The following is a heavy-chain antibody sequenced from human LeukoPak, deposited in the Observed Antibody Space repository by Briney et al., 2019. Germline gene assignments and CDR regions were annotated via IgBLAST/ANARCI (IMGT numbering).Heavy chain of an antibody. CDR2: IKQDGSEK. V-gene: IGHV3-7*01. J-gene: IGHJ4*02. CDR3: VKDKSSSSSAGLKYYFDY. D-gene: IGHD6-6*01. Sequence: GGSLRLSCAASGFTFSSYWMSWVRQAPGKGLEWVANIKQDGSEKYYADSVKGRFTISRDNSKNTVYLQMDSLRPEDMAVYYCVKDKSSSSSAGLKYYFDYWGQGTLVTVSS. CDR1: GFTFSSYW.